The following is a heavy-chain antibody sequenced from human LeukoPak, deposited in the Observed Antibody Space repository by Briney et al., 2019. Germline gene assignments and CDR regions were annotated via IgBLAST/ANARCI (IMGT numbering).Heavy chain of an antibody. D-gene: IGHD6-13*01. J-gene: IGHJ4*02. Sequence: SETLSLTCTVSGGSVSSGSCYWSWIRQPPGKGLEWIGYTYDSGSTNYNPSLKSRVTISVDTSKNQFSLKLSSVTAADTAVYYCARDHTSSWYRGFDYWGQGTLVTVSS. CDR2: TYDSGST. CDR3: ARDHTSSWYRGFDY. CDR1: GGSVSSGSCY. V-gene: IGHV4-61*01.